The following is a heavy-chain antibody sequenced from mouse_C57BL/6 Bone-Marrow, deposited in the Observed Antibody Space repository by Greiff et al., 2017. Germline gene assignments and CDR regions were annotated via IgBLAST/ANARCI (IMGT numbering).Heavy chain of an antibody. J-gene: IGHJ1*03. V-gene: IGHV1-64*01. CDR1: GYTFTSYW. Sequence: QVQLQQPGAELVKPGASVKLSCKASGYTFTSYWMHWVKQRPGQGLEWIGMIHPNSGSTNYNEKVKSKATLTVDKSSSTAYMQLSSLTSADSAVYYCARWAYWYFDVWGTGATVTGSS. CDR2: IHPNSGST. CDR3: ARWAYWYFDV.